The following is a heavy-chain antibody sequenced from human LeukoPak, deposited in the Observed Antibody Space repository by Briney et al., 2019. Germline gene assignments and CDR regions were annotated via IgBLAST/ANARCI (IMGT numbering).Heavy chain of an antibody. CDR2: IWYDGSNK. V-gene: IGHV3-33*01. D-gene: IGHD4-11*01. CDR1: GFTFSSYG. J-gene: IGHJ6*02. CDR3: ARGLQDLLNYYYYGMTS. Sequence: GGSLRLSCAASGFTFSSYGMHWVRQAPGKGLEWVAVIWYDGSNKYYADSVKGRFTISRDNSKNTLYLQMNSLRAEDTAVYYCARGLQDLLNYYYYGMTSGAKGPRSPSP.